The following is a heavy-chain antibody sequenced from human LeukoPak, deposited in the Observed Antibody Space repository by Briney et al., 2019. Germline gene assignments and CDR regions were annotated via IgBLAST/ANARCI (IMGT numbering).Heavy chain of an antibody. CDR2: ISYDGSNK. V-gene: IGHV3-30-3*01. D-gene: IGHD3-10*01. CDR3: ARDLLLDYYGSGSYYCFGY. Sequence: GGSLRLSCAASGFTFSSYAMHWVRQAPGKGLEWVAVISYDGSNKYYADSVKGRFTISRDNSKNTLYLQMNSLRAEDTAVYYCARDLLLDYYGSGSYYCFGYWGQGTLVTVSS. CDR1: GFTFSSYA. J-gene: IGHJ4*02.